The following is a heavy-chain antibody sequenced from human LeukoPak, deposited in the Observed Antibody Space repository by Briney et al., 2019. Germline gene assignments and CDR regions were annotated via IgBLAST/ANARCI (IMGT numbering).Heavy chain of an antibody. D-gene: IGHD5-12*01. V-gene: IGHV3-23*01. J-gene: IGHJ4*02. CDR2: ISGSGGST. CDR3: AKEGNDGSDYDLDY. CDR1: GFTFSSHA. Sequence: GGSLRLSCVASGFTFSSHAMSWVRQTPGKGLEWVSGISGSGGSTYYADSVRGRFTISRDRSKNMLYLQMNILRAEDTAVYYCAKEGNDGSDYDLDYWGQGTLVSVSS.